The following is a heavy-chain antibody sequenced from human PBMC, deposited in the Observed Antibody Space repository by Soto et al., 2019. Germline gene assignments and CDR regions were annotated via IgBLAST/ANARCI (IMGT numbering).Heavy chain of an antibody. D-gene: IGHD6-13*01. V-gene: IGHV1-18*01. CDR2: ISAYNGNT. J-gene: IGHJ4*02. CDR3: AREAAAGTLDY. Sequence: GASVKVACKASGYTFTSYGISWVRQAPGQGLEWMGWISAYNGNTNHAQNLQGRVTVTTDTSTSTAYMELRSLRSDDTAVYYYAREAAAGTLDYWGQGTLVTVSS. CDR1: GYTFTSYG.